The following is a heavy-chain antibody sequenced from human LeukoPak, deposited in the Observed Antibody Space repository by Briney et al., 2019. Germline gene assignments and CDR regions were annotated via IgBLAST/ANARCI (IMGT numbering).Heavy chain of an antibody. CDR2: IYSSGST. CDR1: GGSMSSYY. Sequence: PSETLSLTCTVSGGSMSSYYWNWVRQPPGKGLEWIGNIYSSGSTDYNPSLKSRVTISLDTSKFQFSLRLNSVTAADTAVYYCARADSTASGYFYRFNWFDPWGQGTLVTVSS. V-gene: IGHV4-59*01. J-gene: IGHJ5*02. CDR3: ARADSTASGYFYRFNWFDP. D-gene: IGHD2-21*02.